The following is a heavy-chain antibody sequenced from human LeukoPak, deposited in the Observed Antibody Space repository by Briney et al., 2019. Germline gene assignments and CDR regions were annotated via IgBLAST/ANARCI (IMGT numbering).Heavy chain of an antibody. V-gene: IGHV4-34*01. Sequence: KPSETLSLTCAVYGGSFSGYYWSWIRQPPGKGLEWIGEINHSGSTNYNPSLKSRVTISVDTSKNQFSLKLSSVTAADTAVYYCARVVGAQPHFDYWGQGTLVTVSS. D-gene: IGHD1-26*01. CDR2: INHSGST. CDR3: ARVVGAQPHFDY. J-gene: IGHJ4*02. CDR1: GGSFSGYY.